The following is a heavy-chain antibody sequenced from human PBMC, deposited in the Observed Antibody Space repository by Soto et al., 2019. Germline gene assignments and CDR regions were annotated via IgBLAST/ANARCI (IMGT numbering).Heavy chain of an antibody. CDR2: ISAYNGNT. CDR3: ARDGQLLWFGELLRFYYYGMDV. Sequence: QVQLVQSGAEVKKPGASVKVSCKASGYTFTSYGISWVRQAPGQGLEWMGWISAYNGNTNYAQKLQGRVTMTTDTSTSTAYMELRSLRSDDTAVYYCARDGQLLWFGELLRFYYYGMDVWGQGTTVTVSS. V-gene: IGHV1-18*04. D-gene: IGHD3-10*01. J-gene: IGHJ6*02. CDR1: GYTFTSYG.